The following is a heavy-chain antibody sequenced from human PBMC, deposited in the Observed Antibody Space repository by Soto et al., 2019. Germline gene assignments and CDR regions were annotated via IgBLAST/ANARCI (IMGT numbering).Heavy chain of an antibody. CDR3: ARGGDNVRGSYYFDY. V-gene: IGHV4-59*01. CDR1: GGSISSYY. D-gene: IGHD3-16*01. Sequence: SETLSLTCTVSGGSISSYYWSWIRQPPGKGLEWIGYIYYSGNTNYNPSLRSRVTISVDTSNNQFSLKLSSVTAADTAVYYCARGGDNVRGSYYFDYWGQGTLVTVSS. CDR2: IYYSGNT. J-gene: IGHJ4*02.